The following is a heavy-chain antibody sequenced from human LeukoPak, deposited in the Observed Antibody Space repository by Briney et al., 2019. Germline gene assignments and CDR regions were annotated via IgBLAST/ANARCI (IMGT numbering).Heavy chain of an antibody. CDR1: GGSISSGGYS. V-gene: IGHV4-30-2*01. J-gene: IGHJ4*02. D-gene: IGHD1-26*01. CDR2: IYHSGST. CDR3: ARDRELGY. Sequence: PSQTLSLTCAVSGGSISSGGYSWSWIRQPPGKGLEWIGYIYHSGSTYYNPSLKSRVTISVDRSRNQFSLRLSSVTAADTAVYYCARDRELGYRGQGTLVIVSS.